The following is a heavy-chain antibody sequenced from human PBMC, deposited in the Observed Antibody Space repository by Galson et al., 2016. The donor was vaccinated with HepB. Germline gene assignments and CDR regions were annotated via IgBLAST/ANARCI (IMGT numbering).Heavy chain of an antibody. V-gene: IGHV3-23*01. CDR1: GFAFSNFG. CDR3: AKERLVRRIFDH. D-gene: IGHD1-1*01. Sequence: SLRLSCAASGFAFSNFGLSWVRQAPGKGLEWVASISTRRTTYYSDSVPGRFTISRDNSNNTLYLQMNGLRAEDTAVYYCAKERLVRRIFDHWGQGTLLTVSS. CDR2: ISTRRTT. J-gene: IGHJ4*02.